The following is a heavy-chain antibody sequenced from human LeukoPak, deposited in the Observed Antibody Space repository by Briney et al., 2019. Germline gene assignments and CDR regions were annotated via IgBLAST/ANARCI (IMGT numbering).Heavy chain of an antibody. Sequence: SVKVSCKASGGTFSSYAISWVRQAPGQGLELMGVIIPIFGTANYAQKFQGRVTITADESTSTAYMELSSLRSEDTAVYYCASAWGIVVVTADTGNAFDIWGQGTMVTVSS. CDR1: GGTFSSYA. CDR2: IIPIFGTA. J-gene: IGHJ3*02. D-gene: IGHD2-21*02. V-gene: IGHV1-69*13. CDR3: ASAWGIVVVTADTGNAFDI.